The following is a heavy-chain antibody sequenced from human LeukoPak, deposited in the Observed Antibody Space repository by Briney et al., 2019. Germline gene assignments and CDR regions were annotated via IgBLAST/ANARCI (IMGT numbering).Heavy chain of an antibody. V-gene: IGHV1-2*06. J-gene: IGHJ4*02. D-gene: IGHD2-2*01. Sequence: ASVKVSCKASGYTFTSYYMHWVRQAPGQGLEWMGRINLNSGDTNYAQNFQGRVTMTRDTSISTAYMELSRLRSDDTAVYYCARDYCSSTSCLFDYWGQGTLVTVSS. CDR3: ARDYCSSTSCLFDY. CDR1: GYTFTSYY. CDR2: INLNSGDT.